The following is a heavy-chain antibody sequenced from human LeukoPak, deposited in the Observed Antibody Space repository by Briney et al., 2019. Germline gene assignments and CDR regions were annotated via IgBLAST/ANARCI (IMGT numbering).Heavy chain of an antibody. V-gene: IGHV4-59*08. CDR2: IYYSGST. CDR1: GGSISSYY. CDR3: ARGTAKPNWFDP. J-gene: IGHJ5*02. Sequence: SETLSLTCTVSGGSISSYYWSWIRQPPGKGLECIGYIYYSGSTNYNPSLKSRVTISVDTSKNQFSLKLSSVTAADTAVYYCARGTAKPNWFDPWGQGTLVTVSS. D-gene: IGHD1-1*01.